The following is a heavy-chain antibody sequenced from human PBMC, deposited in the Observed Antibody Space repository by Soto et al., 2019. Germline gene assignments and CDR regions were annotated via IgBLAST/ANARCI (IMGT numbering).Heavy chain of an antibody. V-gene: IGHV3-33*01. Sequence: QMQMVESGGGVVQPGGSLRLSCAASGFSFSDFGMHWVRQAPGKGLEWVAIIWYDGSNKYYADSVKGRFTISRDNPKNTVSLHMTSLGAEDTAMYYCAAGEPHHCRGQGTLVTVSS. D-gene: IGHD3-10*01. CDR2: IWYDGSNK. CDR3: AAGEPHHC. CDR1: GFSFSDFG. J-gene: IGHJ4*02.